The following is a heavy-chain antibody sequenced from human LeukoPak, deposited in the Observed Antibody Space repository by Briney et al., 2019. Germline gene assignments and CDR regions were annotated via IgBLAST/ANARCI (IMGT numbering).Heavy chain of an antibody. V-gene: IGHV1-24*01. Sequence: ASVKVSCKVSGYTLTELSMHWVRQAPGKGLEWMGGFDPEDGETIYAQKFQGRVTMTEDTSTDTAYMELSSLRSEDTAVYYCATLAVAGYYFDYRGQGTLVTVSS. D-gene: IGHD6-19*01. CDR1: GYTLTELS. CDR3: ATLAVAGYYFDY. CDR2: FDPEDGET. J-gene: IGHJ4*02.